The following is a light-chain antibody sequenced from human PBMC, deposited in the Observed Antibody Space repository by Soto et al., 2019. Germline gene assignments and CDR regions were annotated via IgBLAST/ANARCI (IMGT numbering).Light chain of an antibody. Sequence: QSALTQPASVSXSPGXXXTISCTGTSSDVGGYNYVSWYQQHPGKAPKLIIYEVSNRPSGVSNRFSGSKSGNTASLTISGLQAEDEADYYCNSYTSKSTGVFGTGTKVTVL. V-gene: IGLV2-14*01. CDR3: NSYTSKSTGV. CDR1: SSDVGGYNY. CDR2: EVS. J-gene: IGLJ1*01.